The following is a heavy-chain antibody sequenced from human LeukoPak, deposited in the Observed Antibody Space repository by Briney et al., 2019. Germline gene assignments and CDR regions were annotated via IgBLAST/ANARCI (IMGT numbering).Heavy chain of an antibody. D-gene: IGHD2-2*01. V-gene: IGHV4-59*01. Sequence: PSETLSLTCTVSGGSISSYYWSWIRQPPGKGLEWVGYIYYSGITNYNPSLKSRVTISVDTSMNQFSLKLSSVTAADTAVYYCARYCGGTSCSAPLDYWGQGTLVTVSS. CDR3: ARYCGGTSCSAPLDY. CDR1: GGSISSYY. J-gene: IGHJ4*02. CDR2: IYYSGIT.